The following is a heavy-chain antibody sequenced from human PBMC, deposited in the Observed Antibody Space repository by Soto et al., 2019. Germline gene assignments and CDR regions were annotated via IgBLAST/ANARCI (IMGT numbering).Heavy chain of an antibody. CDR1: DFLVSTHA. D-gene: IGHD3-16*01. CDR3: ARGESDYYYFYVDV. J-gene: IGHJ6*03. CDR2: IAGTGGST. V-gene: IGHV3-23*01. Sequence: EVQLLESGGGFVRPGGSLRLSCEVSDFLVSTHAMSWVRQAPGKGLQWVSTIAGTGGSTYYLDSVRGRFTISTDKAKTTLYLNMNILRDDDTAIDYCARGESDYYYFYVDVWGKGTPVTVSS.